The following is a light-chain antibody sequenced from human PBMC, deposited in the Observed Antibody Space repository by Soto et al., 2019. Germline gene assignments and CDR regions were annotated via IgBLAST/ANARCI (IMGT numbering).Light chain of an antibody. Sequence: EIVMTQSPATLSMSPGERATLSCRASQSVSSNLVWYQQKPGQAPRLLIYGASTRATGIPARFSGSGSGTEFTLTISSLKSEDFAVYYCQQYNNWPHLYTFGQGTKLEIK. J-gene: IGKJ2*01. CDR2: GAS. CDR1: QSVSSN. V-gene: IGKV3-15*01. CDR3: QQYNNWPHLYT.